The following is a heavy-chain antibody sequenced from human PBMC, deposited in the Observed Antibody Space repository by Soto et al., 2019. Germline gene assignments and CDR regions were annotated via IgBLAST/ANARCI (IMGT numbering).Heavy chain of an antibody. Sequence: QVHLVQSGAEVKKPGASVKVSCKGSGYGFTTYGITWVRQAPGQGLEWMAWISAHNGNTNYAQKLQGRVTVTRDTPPRTAYMGRRSPRDHDTGVYFSVRGRYGDYWGQGALVTVSS. V-gene: IGHV1-18*01. J-gene: IGHJ4*02. CDR1: GYGFTTYG. D-gene: IGHD1-1*01. CDR2: ISAHNGNT. CDR3: VRGRYGDY.